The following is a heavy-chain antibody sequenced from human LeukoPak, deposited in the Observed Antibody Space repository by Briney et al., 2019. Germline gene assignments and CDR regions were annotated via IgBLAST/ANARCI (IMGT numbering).Heavy chain of an antibody. D-gene: IGHD6-19*01. J-gene: IGHJ4*02. Sequence: GGSLRLSCAASGFTFSRHWMTCVRQAPGKGLEWVANIKRDGREKNYVDSVKGRFYISRDNVEDSLHLQMNSLRAEDTAVYYCARVCVSGWTECMDYWGQGTLVTVST. CDR3: ARVCVSGWTECMDY. CDR1: GFTFSRHW. CDR2: IKRDGREK. V-gene: IGHV3-7*01.